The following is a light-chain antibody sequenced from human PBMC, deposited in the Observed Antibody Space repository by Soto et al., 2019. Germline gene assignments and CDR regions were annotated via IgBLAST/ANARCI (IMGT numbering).Light chain of an antibody. Sequence: QSVLTQPRSVSGSPGQSVTISCTGASSDVGGYNYVSWYQQHPGKVPKLMIYDVSKRPSGVPDRFSGSKSGNTASLTISGLQTEDEADYYCCSYAGRYTYVFGTGTKVTVL. CDR1: SSDVGGYNY. J-gene: IGLJ1*01. V-gene: IGLV2-11*01. CDR2: DVS. CDR3: CSYAGRYTYV.